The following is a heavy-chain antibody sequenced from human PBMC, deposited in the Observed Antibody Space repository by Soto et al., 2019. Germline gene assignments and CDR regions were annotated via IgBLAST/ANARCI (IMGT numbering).Heavy chain of an antibody. CDR1: GGSIRSGFYY. J-gene: IGHJ6*02. Sequence: LSLTCSVSGGSIRSGFYYWSWIRQPPGKGLEWIGNIYYSGNTYYNPSLKSRLIISIETSQNQFSLKVGSVTAADTAVYYCASSSLYGMDVRGQGTTVTVSS. CDR2: IYYSGNT. V-gene: IGHV4-30-4*01. CDR3: ASSSLYGMDV.